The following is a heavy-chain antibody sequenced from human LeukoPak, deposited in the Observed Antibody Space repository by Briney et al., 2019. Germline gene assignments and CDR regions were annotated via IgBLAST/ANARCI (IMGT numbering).Heavy chain of an antibody. D-gene: IGHD6-13*01. J-gene: IGHJ4*02. Sequence: GGSLRLSCAASGFSFSSYEMNWVRQAPGKGLEWVSYISSSGSTIYYADSVKGRVTISRDNAKNSLFPQMNSLRVEDTAVYYCARLQQLVEDHWGQGTLVTVSS. V-gene: IGHV3-48*03. CDR3: ARLQQLVEDH. CDR1: GFSFSSYE. CDR2: ISSSGSTI.